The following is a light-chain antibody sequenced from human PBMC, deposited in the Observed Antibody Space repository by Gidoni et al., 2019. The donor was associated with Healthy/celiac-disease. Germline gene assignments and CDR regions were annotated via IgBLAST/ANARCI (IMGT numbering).Light chain of an antibody. CDR3: QQRSNWPPVT. CDR1: QSVSSY. Sequence: EIVLTPSPATLSLSPGERATLPCRASQSVSSYLAWYQQKPGQAPRLLIYDASNRATGIPARFSGSGSGTDFTLTISSLEPEDFAVYYCQQRSNWPPVTFGPGTKVDIK. J-gene: IGKJ3*01. CDR2: DAS. V-gene: IGKV3-11*01.